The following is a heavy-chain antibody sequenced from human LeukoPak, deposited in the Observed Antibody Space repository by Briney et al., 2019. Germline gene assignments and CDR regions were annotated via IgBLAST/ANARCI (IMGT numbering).Heavy chain of an antibody. Sequence: GGSLKLSCTASGYTFSTYYMSWVRQAPGKGLEWIGGINDGGSTYYADPVKGRFTISRDNSKNTLYLQMNSLRAEDTAVYYCARGQYDYGDYGFFFDYWGQGTLVTVSS. CDR1: GYTFSTYY. D-gene: IGHD4-17*01. CDR3: ARGQYDYGDYGFFFDY. V-gene: IGHV3-53*01. CDR2: INDGGST. J-gene: IGHJ4*02.